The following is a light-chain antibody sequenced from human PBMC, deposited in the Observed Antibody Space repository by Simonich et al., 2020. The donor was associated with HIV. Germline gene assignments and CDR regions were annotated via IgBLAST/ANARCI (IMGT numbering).Light chain of an antibody. J-gene: IGLJ2*01. V-gene: IGLV6-57*03. CDR2: EDN. Sequence: NFMLTQPHSVSESPGKTVTISCTRSSGRIASNYVQWYQQRPGSAPTTVIYEDNQRPPGVPCRFAGSIDSSSNSAPLTISGLKTEDEADYYCQSYDSSNQVFGGGTKLTVL. CDR3: QSYDSSNQV. CDR1: SGRIASNY.